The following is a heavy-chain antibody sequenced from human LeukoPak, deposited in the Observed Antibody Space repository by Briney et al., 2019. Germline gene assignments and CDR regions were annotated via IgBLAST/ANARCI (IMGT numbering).Heavy chain of an antibody. CDR1: GFTFDDYA. CDR3: AKVCGGDWSSDAFDI. CDR2: ISGDGGST. Sequence: PGGSLRLSCAASGFTFDDYAMHWVRQAPGKGLEWFSLISGDGGSTYYADSVKCRFTISRDNSNTSLYLQMNSLRTEDTALYYCAKVCGGDWSSDAFDIWGQGTMVTVSS. D-gene: IGHD2-21*02. J-gene: IGHJ3*02. V-gene: IGHV3-43*02.